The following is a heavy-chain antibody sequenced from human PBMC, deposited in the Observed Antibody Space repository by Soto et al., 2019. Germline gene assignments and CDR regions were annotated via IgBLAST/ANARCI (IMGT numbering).Heavy chain of an antibody. Sequence: EMKLVESGGGLVQPGRSLRLSCAASGFTFDDYAIHWVRQAPGKGLEWVSGISWNSGIIDYADSVKGRFTISRDNANNSLLLKMNRLRPEDTAIYYCAEDIEWGGGHLNHAFDFWGQGTMVTVSS. D-gene: IGHD1-26*01. V-gene: IGHV3-9*01. CDR2: ISWNSGII. J-gene: IGHJ3*01. CDR1: GFTFDDYA. CDR3: AEDIEWGGGHLNHAFDF.